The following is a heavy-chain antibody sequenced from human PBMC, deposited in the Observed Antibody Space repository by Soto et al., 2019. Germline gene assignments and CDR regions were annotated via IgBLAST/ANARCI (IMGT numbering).Heavy chain of an antibody. CDR2: IKSKTDGGTT. J-gene: IGHJ4*02. D-gene: IGHD3-22*01. CDR3: TTDQARENVYYYDSSGYYFDY. V-gene: IGHV3-15*07. CDR1: GFTFSNAW. Sequence: GGSLRLSCAASGFTFSNAWMNWVRQAPGKGLEWVGRIKSKTDGGTTEYAATGKGRFTISRDESKNTLYLQMNSLKTEDTAVYYCTTDQARENVYYYDSSGYYFDYWGQGTLVTVSS.